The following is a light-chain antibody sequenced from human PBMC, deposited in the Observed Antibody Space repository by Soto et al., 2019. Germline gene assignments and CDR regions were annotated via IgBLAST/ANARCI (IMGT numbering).Light chain of an antibody. Sequence: QSVLTQPASVSGSPGQSITISCTGTSSDVGGYNYVYWYQQHPGKAPKLMISDVSNRPSGVSNRFSGSKSGNTASLTISGLQAEDEADYYCSSYTSSSTFYVFGTGTKVTVL. CDR3: SSYTSSSTFYV. CDR1: SSDVGGYNY. V-gene: IGLV2-14*01. J-gene: IGLJ1*01. CDR2: DVS.